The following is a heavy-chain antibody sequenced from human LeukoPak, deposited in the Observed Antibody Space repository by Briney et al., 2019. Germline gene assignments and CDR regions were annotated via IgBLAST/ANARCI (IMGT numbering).Heavy chain of an antibody. CDR3: ARERSSGWYLVDY. D-gene: IGHD6-19*01. J-gene: IGHJ4*02. Sequence: GESLRLSCAASGFTFSTYSMNWLRLAPGKGLEWVSSIDPSSTYIYYADSVKGRFTISRDNAKNSLYLQMNSLRAEDTAVYYCARERSSGWYLVDYWGQGTLVTVSS. V-gene: IGHV3-21*04. CDR1: GFTFSTYS. CDR2: IDPSSTYI.